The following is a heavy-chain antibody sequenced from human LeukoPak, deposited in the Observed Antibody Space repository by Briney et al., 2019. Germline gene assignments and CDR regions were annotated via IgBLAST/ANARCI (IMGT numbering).Heavy chain of an antibody. CDR2: FDPEDGET. CDR3: ATVAVTTGYYYYGMDV. Sequence: ASVKVSCKVSGYTLTELSMHWVRQAPGKGLEWMGGFDPEDGETIYAQKFQDRVTMTEDTSTDTAYMELSSLRSEDTAVYYCATVAVTTGYYYYGMDVWGQGTTVTVSS. V-gene: IGHV1-24*01. CDR1: GYTLTELS. J-gene: IGHJ6*02. D-gene: IGHD4-17*01.